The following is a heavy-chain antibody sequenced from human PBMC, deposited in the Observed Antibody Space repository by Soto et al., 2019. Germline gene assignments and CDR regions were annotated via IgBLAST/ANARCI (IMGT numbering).Heavy chain of an antibody. J-gene: IGHJ4*02. CDR3: AYRCLSGVGDY. V-gene: IGHV2-5*02. Sequence: QITLKESGPTLVKPTQTLTLTCTFSGFSFSTNGVGVAWIRQPPGGALEWLALIYWDDDKKYNPSLRSRLSITMDTSKIQVLFTMSNMGPVDTATYYCAYRCLSGVGDYGGPGTLVPVSS. CDR2: IYWDDDK. D-gene: IGHD1-26*01. CDR1: GFSFSTNGVG.